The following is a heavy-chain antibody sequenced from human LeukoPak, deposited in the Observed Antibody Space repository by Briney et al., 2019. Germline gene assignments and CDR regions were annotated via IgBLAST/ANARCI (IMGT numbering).Heavy chain of an antibody. V-gene: IGHV1-18*04. Sequence: ASVKVSCKASGYTFTGYYIHWVRQAPGQGLEWMGWISAYNGNTNYAQKLQGRVTMTTDTSISTAYMELSRLRSDDTAVYYCARGYCSGGSCLSAFDIWGQGTMVTVSS. CDR2: ISAYNGNT. D-gene: IGHD2-15*01. J-gene: IGHJ3*02. CDR1: GYTFTGYY. CDR3: ARGYCSGGSCLSAFDI.